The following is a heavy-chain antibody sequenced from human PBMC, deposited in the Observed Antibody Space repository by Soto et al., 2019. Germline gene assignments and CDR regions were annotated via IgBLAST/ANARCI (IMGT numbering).Heavy chain of an antibody. D-gene: IGHD3-9*01. CDR3: EKGGYYYILTGQPYFDY. J-gene: IGHJ4*02. CDR1: GLTFSSYG. CDR2: ISYDGSNK. Sequence: GGYLRLSCLASGLTFSSYGMHWVRQAPGKGLEWVAVISYDGSNKYYADSVKGRFTISRDNSKNTLYLQMNSLRAEDTAVYYCEKGGYYYILTGQPYFDYWGQGTLVTGSS. V-gene: IGHV3-30*18.